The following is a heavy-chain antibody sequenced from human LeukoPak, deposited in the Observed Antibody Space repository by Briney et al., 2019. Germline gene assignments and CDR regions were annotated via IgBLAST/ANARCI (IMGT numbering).Heavy chain of an antibody. CDR2: INDNGHS. D-gene: IGHD3-16*01. CDR3: ARESADYVRGSFPDY. J-gene: IGHJ4*02. V-gene: IGHV4-59*12. CDR1: GGSMKDYY. Sequence: SETLSLTCSVSGGSMKDYYWSWIRQPPGKGLEWSAYINDNGHSGYNPALESRVTISVDTSKNHFSLRLRSVTAADTAVYFCARESADYVRGSFPDYWGQGILVTVSS.